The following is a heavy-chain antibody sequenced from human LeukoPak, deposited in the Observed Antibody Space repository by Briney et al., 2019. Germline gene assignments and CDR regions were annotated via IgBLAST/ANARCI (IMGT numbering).Heavy chain of an antibody. CDR3: ARDVDGMDV. Sequence: GASVKDSCKASGYTFTGYDMHWVRQAPGQGLEWMGWIKPNSGGTNYAQKFQGRVTMTRDTSISTAYMELNRLRSDDTAVYYCARDVDGMDVWGRGTTVTVSS. CDR2: IKPNSGGT. J-gene: IGHJ6*02. V-gene: IGHV1-2*02. CDR1: GYTFTGYD.